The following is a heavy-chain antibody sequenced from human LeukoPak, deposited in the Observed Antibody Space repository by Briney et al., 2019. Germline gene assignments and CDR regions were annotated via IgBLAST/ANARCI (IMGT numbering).Heavy chain of an antibody. V-gene: IGHV3-74*03. D-gene: IGHD3-10*01. CDR2: IYSDGSDT. CDR1: GFTFSNAW. J-gene: IGHJ3*01. CDR3: ATDSGHAFSF. Sequence: PGGSLRLSCAASGFTFSNAWMHWVRQAPGKGLVWVSRIYSDGSDTTHADSVKGRFIISRDNAKNTLYLQMNSLRGDDTAVYYCATDSGHAFSFWGQGTMVTVSS.